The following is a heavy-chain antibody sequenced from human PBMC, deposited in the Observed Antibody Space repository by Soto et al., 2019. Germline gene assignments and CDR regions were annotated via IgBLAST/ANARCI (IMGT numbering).Heavy chain of an antibody. D-gene: IGHD3-22*01. V-gene: IGHV4-39*01. CDR1: GGSISSSSYY. Sequence: LSLTCTVSGGSISSSSYYWGWIRQPPGKGLEWIGSIYYSGSTYYNPSLKSRVTISVDTSKNQFSLKLSSVTAADTAVYYCARLRITMIVVVSWGRGTLVTVSS. CDR2: IYYSGST. CDR3: ARLRITMIVVVS. J-gene: IGHJ4*02.